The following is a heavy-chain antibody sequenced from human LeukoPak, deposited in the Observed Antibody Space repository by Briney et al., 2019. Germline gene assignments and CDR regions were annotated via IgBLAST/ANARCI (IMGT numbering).Heavy chain of an antibody. CDR3: ARGMYSSSWYDYYYYMDV. D-gene: IGHD6-13*01. J-gene: IGHJ6*03. Sequence: EASVKVSCKASGYTFTGYYMHWVRQAPGQGLEWMGWINPNSGGTNYAQKFQGRVTMTRDTSISTAYMELSSLRSEDTAVYYCARGMYSSSWYDYYYYMDVWGKGTTVTVSS. CDR1: GYTFTGYY. CDR2: INPNSGGT. V-gene: IGHV1-2*02.